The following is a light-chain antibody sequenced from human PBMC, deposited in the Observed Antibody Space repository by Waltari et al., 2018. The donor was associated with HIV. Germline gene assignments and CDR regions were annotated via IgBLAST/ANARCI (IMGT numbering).Light chain of an antibody. CDR1: QSVLSTTRNVNY. J-gene: IGKJ2*01. CDR2: WAS. V-gene: IGKV4-1*01. CDR3: QQYYSHPRT. Sequence: DTVLTQSPDSLTVSLGERATIKCKASQSVLSTTRNVNYLAWYQQKPGHPPKLLISWASGRRSGVPDRFSGGGSGTDFTLTISSLQAEDVAVYYCQQYYSHPRTFGQGTKLEI.